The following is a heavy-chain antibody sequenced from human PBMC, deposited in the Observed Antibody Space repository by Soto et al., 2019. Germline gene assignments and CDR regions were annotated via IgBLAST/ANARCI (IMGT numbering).Heavy chain of an antibody. CDR1: GGSFSGYY. J-gene: IGHJ4*02. Sequence: SETLSLTCAVYGGSFSGYYWSWMRQPPGKGLEWIGEINHSGSTNYNQSLKSRVTISVDTSKNQFSLKLSSVTAADTAVYYCASYIRSGFLEWLGRFDNWGQGTLVTVSS. CDR2: INHSGST. V-gene: IGHV4-34*01. CDR3: ASYIRSGFLEWLGRFDN. D-gene: IGHD3-3*01.